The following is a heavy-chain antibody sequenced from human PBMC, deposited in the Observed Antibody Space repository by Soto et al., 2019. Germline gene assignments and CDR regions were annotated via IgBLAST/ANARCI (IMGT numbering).Heavy chain of an antibody. D-gene: IGHD4-17*01. Sequence: GGSLRLSCTASGFTFGDYAMSWFRQAPGKGLEWVGFIRSKAYGGTTEYAASVKGRFTISRDDSKSIAYLQMNSLKTEDTAVYYCTRVPHPHTVTTTSAPDYWGQGTLVTVSS. V-gene: IGHV3-49*03. CDR1: GFTFGDYA. J-gene: IGHJ4*02. CDR3: TRVPHPHTVTTTSAPDY. CDR2: IRSKAYGGTT.